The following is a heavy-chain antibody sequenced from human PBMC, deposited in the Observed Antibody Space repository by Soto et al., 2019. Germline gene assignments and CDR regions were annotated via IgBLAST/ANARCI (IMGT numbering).Heavy chain of an antibody. Sequence: QVHLVESGGGVVRPGTSLSVSCSASEFSFNNYAVHWVRQAPGEGLEWVALISSDGNNKYYPDSVRGRFTISRDHSNNTVYLQMLSVRVDDTAVYYCATWTLALSRKWLQSAAGNFNYSVQGILVTVSS. CDR2: ISSDGNNK. D-gene: IGHD5-12*01. CDR3: ATWTLALSRKWLQSAAGNFNY. J-gene: IGHJ4*02. V-gene: IGHV3-30-3*01. CDR1: EFSFNNYA.